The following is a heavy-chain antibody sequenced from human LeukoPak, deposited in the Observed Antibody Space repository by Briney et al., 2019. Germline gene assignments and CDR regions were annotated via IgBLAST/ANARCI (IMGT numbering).Heavy chain of an antibody. D-gene: IGHD5-12*01. CDR2: IYYSGST. Sequence: PSETLSLTCTVSGGSISSGGYSWSWIRQPPGKGLEWIGYIYYSGSTYYNPSLKSRVTISVDTSKNQFSLKLSSVTAADTAVYYCAKLRKWLRQIYYYYYYMDVWGKGTTVTISS. V-gene: IGHV4-30-4*07. CDR3: AKLRKWLRQIYYYYYYMDV. CDR1: GGSISSGGYS. J-gene: IGHJ6*03.